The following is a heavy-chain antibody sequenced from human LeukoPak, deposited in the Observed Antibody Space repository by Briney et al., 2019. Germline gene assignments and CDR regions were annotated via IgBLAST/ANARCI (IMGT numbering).Heavy chain of an antibody. J-gene: IGHJ4*02. Sequence: GGSLRLSCAASGFTVNSNYMNWVRQAPGKGLEWVSVIYSGDRPYYADSVKGRFTISRDNSKNTLYLQMNSLRAEDTAVYYCARFGYSSSSPMFDYWGQGTLVTVSS. V-gene: IGHV3-66*01. CDR1: GFTVNSNY. CDR3: ARFGYSSSSPMFDY. CDR2: IYSGDRP. D-gene: IGHD6-13*01.